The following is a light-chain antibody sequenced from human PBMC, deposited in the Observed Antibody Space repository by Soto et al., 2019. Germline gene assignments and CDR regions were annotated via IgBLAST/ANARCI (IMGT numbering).Light chain of an antibody. Sequence: EIVLTQSPATLSLSPGERATLSCRASQSVSSYLAWYQQKPGQAPRLLIYDASNRATGIPARFSGSGSGTDITLNISSLEPEDFAVYYCQQRSNWPPLFTFGPGTKVDIK. CDR2: DAS. CDR3: QQRSNWPPLFT. CDR1: QSVSSY. V-gene: IGKV3-11*01. J-gene: IGKJ3*01.